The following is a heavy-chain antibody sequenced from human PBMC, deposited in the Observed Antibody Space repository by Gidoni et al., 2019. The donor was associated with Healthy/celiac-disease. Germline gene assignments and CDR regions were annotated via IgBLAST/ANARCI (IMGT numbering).Heavy chain of an antibody. Sequence: GGTFSSYAISWVRQAPGQGLEWMGGIIPIFGTANYAQKFQGRVTITADESTSTAYMELSSLRSEDTAVYYCAREGRAAAAPDYYYYGMDVWGKGTTVTVSS. J-gene: IGHJ6*04. CDR3: AREGRAAAAPDYYYYGMDV. D-gene: IGHD6-13*01. CDR1: GGTFSSYA. V-gene: IGHV1-69*01. CDR2: IIPIFGTA.